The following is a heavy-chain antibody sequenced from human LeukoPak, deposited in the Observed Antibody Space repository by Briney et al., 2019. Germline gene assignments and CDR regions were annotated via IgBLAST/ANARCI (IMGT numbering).Heavy chain of an antibody. CDR3: TRVGSDGSGSYYKRLHYYYYYMDV. J-gene: IGHJ6*03. V-gene: IGHV3-49*04. D-gene: IGHD3-10*01. CDR1: GFTFSSYG. CDR2: IRSKAYGGTT. Sequence: PGGSLRLSCAASGFTFSSYGMHWVRQAPGKGLEWVGFIRSKAYGGTTEYAASVKGRFTISRDDSKSIAYLQMNSLKTEDTAVYYCTRVGSDGSGSYYKRLHYYYYYMDVWGKGTTVTVSS.